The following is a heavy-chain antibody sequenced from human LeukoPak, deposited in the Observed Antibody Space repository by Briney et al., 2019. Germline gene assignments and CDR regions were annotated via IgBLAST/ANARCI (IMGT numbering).Heavy chain of an antibody. CDR3: AKSLGVGGYTRYKGFDQ. J-gene: IGHJ4*02. V-gene: IGHV3-23*01. Sequence: PGGSLRLSCAASGFTFNSFAMNWVCQAPGKGLEWVSSISGSDGTSHYADFVKGRFTISRDNSKNTLYLQMNSLRAEDTAAYYCAKSLGVGGYTRYKGFDQWGQGTLVVVSS. CDR2: ISGSDGTS. D-gene: IGHD3-16*02. CDR1: GFTFNSFA.